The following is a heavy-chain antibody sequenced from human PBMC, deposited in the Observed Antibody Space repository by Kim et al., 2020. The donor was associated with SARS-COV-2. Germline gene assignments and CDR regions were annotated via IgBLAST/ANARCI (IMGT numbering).Heavy chain of an antibody. V-gene: IGHV3-30*04. CDR1: GFTFSSYA. J-gene: IGHJ6*02. D-gene: IGHD6-13*01. CDR3: ARGLRGSSSFPPYYGMDV. Sequence: GGSLRLSCAASGFTFSSYAMHWVRQAPGKGLEWVAVISYDGSNKYYADSVKGRFTISRDNSKNTLYLQMNSLRAEDTAVYYCARGLRGSSSFPPYYGMDVWGQGTTVTVSS. CDR2: ISYDGSNK.